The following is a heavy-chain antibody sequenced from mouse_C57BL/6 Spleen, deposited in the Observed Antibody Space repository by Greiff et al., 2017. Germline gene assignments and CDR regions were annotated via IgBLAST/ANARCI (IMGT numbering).Heavy chain of an antibody. J-gene: IGHJ1*03. CDR1: GYTFTSYW. CDR2: IDPSDSYT. Sequence: VQLQQPGAELVMPGASVKLSCKASGYTFTSYWMHWVKQRPGQGLEWIGEIDPSDSYTNYNQKFKGKSTLTVDKSSSTAYMQLSSLTSEDSAVYYCARDYGSSHVGYFDVWGTGTTVTVSS. D-gene: IGHD1-1*01. CDR3: ARDYGSSHVGYFDV. V-gene: IGHV1-69*01.